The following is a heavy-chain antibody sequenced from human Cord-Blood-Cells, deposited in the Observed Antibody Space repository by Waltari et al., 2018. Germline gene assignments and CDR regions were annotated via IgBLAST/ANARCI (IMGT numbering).Heavy chain of an antibody. CDR3: ARHKTNFDY. J-gene: IGHJ4*02. CDR2: INHSGST. V-gene: IGHV4-34*01. CDR1: GGSFSGYY. Sequence: QVQLQQWGAGLLKPSETLSLTCAVYGGSFSGYYWSWIRQPPGKGLEWIGEINHSGSTNYNPALKMRVTISVDTSKNQFSLKPSSVTAADTAVYYCARHKTNFDYWGQGTLVTVSS.